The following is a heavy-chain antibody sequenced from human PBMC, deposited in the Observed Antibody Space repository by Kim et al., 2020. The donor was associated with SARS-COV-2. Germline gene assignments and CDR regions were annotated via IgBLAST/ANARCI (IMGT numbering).Heavy chain of an antibody. Sequence: ASVKVSCKVSGYTLTELSMHWVRQAPGKGLEWMGGFDPEDGETIYAQKFQGRFTMTEDTSTDTAYMELSSLRSEDTAVYYFATRLPYGSGSYYYYGMDVWGQGTTVTVSS. D-gene: IGHD3-10*01. CDR1: GYTLTELS. CDR2: FDPEDGET. CDR3: ATRLPYGSGSYYYYGMDV. V-gene: IGHV1-24*01. J-gene: IGHJ6*02.